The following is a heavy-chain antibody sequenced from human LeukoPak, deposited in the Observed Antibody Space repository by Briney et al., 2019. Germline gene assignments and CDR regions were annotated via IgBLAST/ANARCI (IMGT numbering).Heavy chain of an antibody. D-gene: IGHD1-26*01. J-gene: IGHJ4*02. CDR1: GYSFTSYW. CDR2: IYPGDSDT. CDR3: ARHDSGSYSDSDY. V-gene: IGHV5-51*01. Sequence: GESLKISCKGSGYSFTSYWIAWVRQMPGKGLEWIGIIYPGDSDTSYSPSFQGQVTISADKSISTAYLQWSSLTASDTAMYYCARHDSGSYSDSDYWGQGTLVSVSS.